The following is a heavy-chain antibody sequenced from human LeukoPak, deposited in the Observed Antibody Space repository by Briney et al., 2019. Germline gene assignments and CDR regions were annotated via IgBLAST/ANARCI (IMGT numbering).Heavy chain of an antibody. Sequence: PGGSLRLSCAASGFTFSSYAMSWVRQAPGKGLEWVSAINGSGGSTYYADSVKGRFTISRDNSKNTLYLQMNSLRAEDTAVYYCAKDASSYYDSSGYYKFDYWGQGTLVTVSS. CDR1: GFTFSSYA. D-gene: IGHD3-22*01. J-gene: IGHJ4*02. CDR3: AKDASSYYDSSGYYKFDY. CDR2: INGSGGST. V-gene: IGHV3-23*01.